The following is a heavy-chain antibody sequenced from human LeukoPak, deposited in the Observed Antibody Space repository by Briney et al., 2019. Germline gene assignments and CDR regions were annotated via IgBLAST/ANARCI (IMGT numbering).Heavy chain of an antibody. J-gene: IGHJ4*02. CDR2: IYYSGST. Sequence: PSETLSLTCAVYGGSFSGYYWSWIRQHPGKGLEWIGYIYYSGSTYYNPSLKSRVTISVDTSKNQFSLKLSSVTAADTAVYYCARGYYYFDYWGQGTLVTVSS. V-gene: IGHV4-31*11. D-gene: IGHD2-15*01. CDR1: GGSFSGYY. CDR3: ARGYYYFDY.